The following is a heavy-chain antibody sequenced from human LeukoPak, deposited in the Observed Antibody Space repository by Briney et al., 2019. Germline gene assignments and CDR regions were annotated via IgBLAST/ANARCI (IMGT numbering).Heavy chain of an antibody. CDR2: ISGSGGST. CDR1: GFTFSSYA. J-gene: IGHJ4*02. D-gene: IGHD1-26*01. V-gene: IGHV3-23*01. CDR3: ARGEGVGASMLEYYFDY. Sequence: GGSLRLSCAASGFTFSSYAMSWVRQAPGKGLEWVSAISGSGGSTYYADSVKGRFTISRDNSKNTLYLQMNSLRAEDTAVYYCARGEGVGASMLEYYFDYWGQGTLVTVSS.